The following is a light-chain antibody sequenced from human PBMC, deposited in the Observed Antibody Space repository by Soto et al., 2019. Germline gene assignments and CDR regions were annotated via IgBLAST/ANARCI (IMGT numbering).Light chain of an antibody. Sequence: QSVLTQSPSVSGAPGQRVTISCTGSSSNIGAGYDVHWYQHLPGTAPKVLIYRNRHRPSGVPDRFSGSKSGTSASLAITGLQADDEADYYCQSYDISLSGVLFGGGTKVTVL. CDR3: QSYDISLSGVL. J-gene: IGLJ2*01. CDR2: RNR. CDR1: SSNIGAGYD. V-gene: IGLV1-40*01.